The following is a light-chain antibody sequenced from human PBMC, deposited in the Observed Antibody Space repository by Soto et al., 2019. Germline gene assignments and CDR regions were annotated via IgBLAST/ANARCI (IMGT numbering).Light chain of an antibody. Sequence: QSALTQPASVSGSPGQSITFSCTGTNSDIGGYNYVSWYQQHPGKAPKLMIYEVNNRPSGVSNRFSGSKSGNTASLTISGLQAEDEADYYCSSFTSTSTFVFGTGTKLTVL. J-gene: IGLJ1*01. CDR1: NSDIGGYNY. CDR3: SSFTSTSTFV. V-gene: IGLV2-14*01. CDR2: EVN.